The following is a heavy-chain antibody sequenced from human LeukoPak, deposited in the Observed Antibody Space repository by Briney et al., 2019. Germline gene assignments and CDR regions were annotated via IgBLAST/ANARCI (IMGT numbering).Heavy chain of an antibody. CDR1: GFTFSSYG. D-gene: IGHD2-15*01. J-gene: IGHJ4*02. CDR2: IWYDGSNK. CDR3: ARDGGCSGGSCYDY. V-gene: IGHV3-33*01. Sequence: PGGSLRLSCAASGFTFSSYGMHWVRQAPGKGLEWAAVIWYDGSNKYYADSVKGRFTISRDNSKNTLYLQMNSLRAEDTAVYYCARDGGCSGGSCYDYWGQGTLVTVSS.